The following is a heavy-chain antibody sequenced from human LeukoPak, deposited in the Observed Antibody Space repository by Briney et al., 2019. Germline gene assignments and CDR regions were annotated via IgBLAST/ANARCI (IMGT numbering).Heavy chain of an antibody. D-gene: IGHD5-18*01. CDR3: ARVDTVMAYYFDP. CDR2: IYSGGTT. J-gene: IGHJ5*02. V-gene: IGHV3-53*04. CDR1: GFTVSTNC. Sequence: PGGSLSLSCAASGFTVSTNCMTWVRQAPGKGLEWVSTIYSGGTTYYADSVMGRFTISRHNSRNTLYLQMNSPRAEDTAVYYCARVDTVMAYYFDPWRQGTLVTVSS.